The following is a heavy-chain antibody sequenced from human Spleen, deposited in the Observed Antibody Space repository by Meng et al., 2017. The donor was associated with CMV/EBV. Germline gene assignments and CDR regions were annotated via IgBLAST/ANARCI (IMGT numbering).Heavy chain of an antibody. V-gene: IGHV3-21*04. CDR3: AKEPSGEGWFDP. CDR1: GFTFSSYS. D-gene: IGHD1-26*01. Sequence: GESLKISCAASGFTFSSYSMNWVRQAPGKGLEWVSSISSSSSYIYYADSVKGRFTISRDNAKNSLYLQMNSLRAEDTAVYYCAKEPSGEGWFDPWGQGTLVTVSS. CDR2: ISSSSSYI. J-gene: IGHJ5*02.